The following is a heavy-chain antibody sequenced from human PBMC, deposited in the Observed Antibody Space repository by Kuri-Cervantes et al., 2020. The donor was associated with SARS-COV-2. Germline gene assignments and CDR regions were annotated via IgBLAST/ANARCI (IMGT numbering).Heavy chain of an antibody. CDR3: AKGTTTDDFWSGIGGFDY. D-gene: IGHD3-3*01. Sequence: SVKVSCKASGGTFSSYAISWVRQAPGQGLEWMGGIIPIFGTANYAQKFQGRVTITADESTSTAYMELNSLRAEDTAVYYCAKGTTTDDFWSGIGGFDYWGQGTLVTVSS. CDR1: GGTFSSYA. CDR2: IIPIFGTA. V-gene: IGHV1-69*13. J-gene: IGHJ4*02.